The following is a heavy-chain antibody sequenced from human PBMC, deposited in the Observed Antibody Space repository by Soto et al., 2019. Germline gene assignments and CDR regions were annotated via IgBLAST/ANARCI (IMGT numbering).Heavy chain of an antibody. CDR1: GGSISSGDYY. J-gene: IGHJ6*02. CDR2: IYYSGST. V-gene: IGHV4-30-4*01. CDR3: ARTRYSSSWYYYYGMDV. D-gene: IGHD6-13*01. Sequence: PSETLSLTCTVSGGSISSGDYYWSWIRQPPGKGLEWIGYIYYSGSTYYNPSLKSRVTISVDTSKNQFSLKLSSVTAADTAVYYCARTRYSSSWYYYYGMDVWGQGTTVTVSS.